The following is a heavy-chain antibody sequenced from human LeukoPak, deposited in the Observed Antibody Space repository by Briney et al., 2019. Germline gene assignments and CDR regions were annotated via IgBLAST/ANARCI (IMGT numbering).Heavy chain of an antibody. Sequence: PSETLSLTCAVYGGSFSGYYWSWIRQPPGKGLEWIGEINHSGSTNYNPSLKSRVTISVDTSKNQFSLKLSSVTAADTAVYYCTRGYQQQPLTNWFDPWGQGTLVTVSS. D-gene: IGHD6-13*01. CDR2: INHSGST. CDR3: TRGYQQQPLTNWFDP. V-gene: IGHV4-34*01. J-gene: IGHJ5*02. CDR1: GGSFSGYY.